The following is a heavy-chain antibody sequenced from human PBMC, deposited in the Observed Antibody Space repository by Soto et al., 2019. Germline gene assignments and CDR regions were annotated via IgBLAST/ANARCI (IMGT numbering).Heavy chain of an antibody. D-gene: IGHD1-26*01. V-gene: IGHV3-30*18. CDR3: AKDREGKNYYGMDV. CDR1: GFTFSTYG. J-gene: IGHJ6*02. Sequence: QVQLVESGGGVAQPGRSLRLSCAASGFTFSTYGMHWVRQAPGKGMEWVAVISDDGSKKNYVDSVKGRFTISRDNSKNQLYLQMNCLRAEDTAVYYCAKDREGKNYYGMDVWGQGTTVTVSS. CDR2: ISDDGSKK.